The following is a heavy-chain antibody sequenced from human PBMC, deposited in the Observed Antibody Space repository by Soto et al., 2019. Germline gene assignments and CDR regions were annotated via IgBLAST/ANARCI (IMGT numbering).Heavy chain of an antibody. CDR2: VYRVCNT. D-gene: IGHD3-22*01. V-gene: IGHV3-53*01. CDR1: AHTVSDNY. J-gene: IGHJ6*02. CDR3: ARDNSGYSGLRYYYNGLDV. Sequence: GGSLILSCVAYAHTVSDNYMTGVRQAPVNGLGWVAMVYRVCNTYVADTVKGSFSISRDSSENTVFLQMDNLRAEDTAVYYCARDNSGYSGLRYYYNGLDVWGQGTTVTVS.